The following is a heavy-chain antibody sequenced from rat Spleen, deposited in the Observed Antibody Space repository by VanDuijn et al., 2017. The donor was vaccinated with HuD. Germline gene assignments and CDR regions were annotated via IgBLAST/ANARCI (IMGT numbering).Heavy chain of an antibody. D-gene: IGHD3-4*01. CDR1: GFTFSDCY. J-gene: IGHJ2*01. CDR2: INNDGDTT. CDR3: TPNWDYFDY. V-gene: IGHV5-20*01. Sequence: EVQLVESGGGLVQPGSSLKLSCTTSGFTFSDCYMAWVRQAPTKGLEWVATINNDGDTTYYRDSVKGRFTISRDNAKSTLYLQMNSLRSEDTATYYCTPNWDYFDYWGQGVMVTVSS.